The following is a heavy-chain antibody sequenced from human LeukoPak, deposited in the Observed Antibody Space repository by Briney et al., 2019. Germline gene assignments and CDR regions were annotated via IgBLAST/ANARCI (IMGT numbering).Heavy chain of an antibody. D-gene: IGHD3-3*01. CDR2: ISAYNGNT. CDR3: ARVYYDFWSGYYVNWFDP. J-gene: IGHJ5*02. V-gene: IGHV1-18*01. Sequence: GASVKASCKASGYTFTSYGISWVRQAPGQGLEWMGWISAYNGNTNYAQKLQGRVTMTTDTPTSTAYMELRSLRSDDTAVYYCARVYYDFWSGYYVNWFDPWGQGTLVTVSS. CDR1: GYTFTSYG.